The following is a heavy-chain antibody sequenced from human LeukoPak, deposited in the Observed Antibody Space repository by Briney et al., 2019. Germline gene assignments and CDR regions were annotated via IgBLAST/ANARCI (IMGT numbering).Heavy chain of an antibody. D-gene: IGHD5-12*01. CDR3: ATGGAGFDT. Sequence: GGSLRLSCAASGFTFNDYYMSWIRQAPGKGLEWLSYINIGGTNTHYADSVKGRFTISRDNAKKSLYLEMNNLRAEDTAVYYCATGGAGFDTWGQGVLVTVYS. CDR2: INIGGTNT. J-gene: IGHJ5*02. V-gene: IGHV3-11*01. CDR1: GFTFNDYY.